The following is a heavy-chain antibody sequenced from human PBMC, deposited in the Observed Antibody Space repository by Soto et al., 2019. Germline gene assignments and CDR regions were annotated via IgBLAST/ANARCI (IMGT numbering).Heavy chain of an antibody. V-gene: IGHV1-46*03. CDR2: IDPSGGST. CDR3: ARDLTGGPTYYDFWSGYSPVDY. CDR1: GYNFTSYY. J-gene: IGHJ4*02. D-gene: IGHD3-3*01. Sequence: ASVKVSCKASGYNFTSYYMHWVRQAPGQGLEWMGIIDPSGGSTSYAQKFQGRVSMTRDTSTSTVYMDLSSLRSEDTAVYYCARDLTGGPTYYDFWSGYSPVDYWGLGTLLTVSS.